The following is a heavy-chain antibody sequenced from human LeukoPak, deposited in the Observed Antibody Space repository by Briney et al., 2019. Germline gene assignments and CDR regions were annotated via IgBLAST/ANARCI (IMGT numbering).Heavy chain of an antibody. CDR3: ARDEHQYYHASSGRFDY. CDR2: IKQDGSEE. D-gene: IGHD3-22*01. J-gene: IGHJ4*02. CDR1: GFTFSYYW. Sequence: PGGSLRLSCAASGFTFSYYWMGWVRQAPGKGLEWVANIKQDGSEEYYVDSVKGRFTISRDSAKNSLYLQMNSLRAEDTAVYYCARDEHQYYHASSGRFDYWGQGILVTVSS. V-gene: IGHV3-7*04.